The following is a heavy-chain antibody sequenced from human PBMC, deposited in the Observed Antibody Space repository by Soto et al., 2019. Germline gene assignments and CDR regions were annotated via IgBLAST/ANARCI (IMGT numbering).Heavy chain of an antibody. CDR1: CGAISSSNW. D-gene: IGHD3-3*01. J-gene: IGHJ6*02. V-gene: IGHV4-4*02. CDR3: ARRWAWYDSPWQGMNV. CDR2: VYHSWST. Sequence: QVQLQESGPGLVKPSGTLSLTCSVSCGAISSSNWWSWVRQPPGKALEWIGEVYHSWSTNYNPYLKSRVSITVDKSKTQFSLKLSSVTAADRAVYYCARRWAWYDSPWQGMNVWGQGTTVTVSS.